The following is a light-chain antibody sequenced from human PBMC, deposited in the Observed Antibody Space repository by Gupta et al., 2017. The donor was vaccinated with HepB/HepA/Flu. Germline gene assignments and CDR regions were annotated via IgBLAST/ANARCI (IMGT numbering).Light chain of an antibody. CDR2: WND. V-gene: IGLV1-47*01. CDR1: ASNIGNNY. J-gene: IGLJ3*02. Sequence: QSVLTQPPSASGTPGQRVTISCSGSASNIGNNYVYWYQHVPGTAPKLLIFWNDKRPSGVPDRFSGSKSGTSASLAISGLRSEDEADDYCAAWDDSLSGWVFGGETKLTVL. CDR3: AAWDDSLSGWV.